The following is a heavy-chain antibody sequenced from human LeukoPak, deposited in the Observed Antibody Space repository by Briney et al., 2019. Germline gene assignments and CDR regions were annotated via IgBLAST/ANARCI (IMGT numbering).Heavy chain of an antibody. V-gene: IGHV6-1*01. CDR2: TYYRSKWYY. CDR3: ALARSEYHYGMDV. CDR1: GDSFSSISVA. Sequence: PSQTLSLTCAVSGDSFSSISVAWNWIRQSPSRGLEWLVRTYYRSKWYYEYAVSVKGRININPDPSKNQFSLQLNSVTPEDTAVYYCALARSEYHYGMDVWGQGTTVTVSS. J-gene: IGHJ6*02.